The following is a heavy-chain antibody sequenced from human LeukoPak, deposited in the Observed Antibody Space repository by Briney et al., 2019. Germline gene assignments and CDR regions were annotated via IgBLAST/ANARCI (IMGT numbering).Heavy chain of an antibody. V-gene: IGHV1-18*01. D-gene: IGHD6-13*01. CDR2: ISAYNGNT. Sequence: ASVKVSCKASGYTFTSYGISLVRQAPGQGLEGMGWISAYNGNTNYAQKLQGRVTMTTDTSTNTAYMELRSLRSDDTAVYYCARVDFGLPGIAAVGWFDPWGQGTLVTVSS. CDR3: ARVDFGLPGIAAVGWFDP. J-gene: IGHJ5*02. CDR1: GYTFTSYG.